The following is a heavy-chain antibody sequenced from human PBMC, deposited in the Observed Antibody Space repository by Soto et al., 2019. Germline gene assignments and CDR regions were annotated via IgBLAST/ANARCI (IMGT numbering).Heavy chain of an antibody. CDR2: ISAYNGNT. Sequence: ASVKVSCKASGYTCTSYAMPGVREAPGQGLEWMGWISAYNGNTNYAQKLQGRVTMTTDTSTSTAYMELRSLRSDDTAVYYCARASGSSYWFDPWGQGTLVTLSS. J-gene: IGHJ5*02. CDR1: GYTCTSYA. CDR3: ARASGSSYWFDP. D-gene: IGHD1-26*01. V-gene: IGHV1-18*01.